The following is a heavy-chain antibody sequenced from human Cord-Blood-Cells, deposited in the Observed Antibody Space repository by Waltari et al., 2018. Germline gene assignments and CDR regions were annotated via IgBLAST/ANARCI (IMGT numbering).Heavy chain of an antibody. CDR2: FGPEDGET. D-gene: IGHD3-10*01. V-gene: IGHV1-24*01. CDR1: GYTLTDLS. CDR3: ATGRRGSPGY. J-gene: IGHJ4*02. Sequence: QVQLVQSGAEVKKPGASVKVSCKVSGYTLTDLSMHWVRQAPGKGLEWMGGFGPEDGETIDAQKFQGRVTMTEDTSTDTADMERSSLRSEDTAVYYWATGRRGSPGYWGQGTLVTVSS.